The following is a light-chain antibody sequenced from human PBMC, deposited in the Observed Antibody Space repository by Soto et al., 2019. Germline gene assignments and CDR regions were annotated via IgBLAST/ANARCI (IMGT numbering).Light chain of an antibody. CDR2: GAS. J-gene: IGKJ5*01. CDR1: QSISFSY. V-gene: IGKV3-20*01. Sequence: IVLTQSPGTLSLAPGEIATLSCRTSQSISFSYLAWYQHKPGQAPRLLMYGASTRATGLPDRFSGSGSGTDFTLTISRLEPEDFAVYSCQQYDSSLPITFGQGTRLEIK. CDR3: QQYDSSLPIT.